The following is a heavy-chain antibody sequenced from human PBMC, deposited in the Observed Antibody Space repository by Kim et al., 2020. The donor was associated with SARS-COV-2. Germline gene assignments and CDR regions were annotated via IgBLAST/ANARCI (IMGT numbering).Heavy chain of an antibody. CDR3: SRGPWGTYYLDF. J-gene: IGHJ4*02. D-gene: IGHD1-7*01. CDR2: LETSGHT. CDR1: GFSFSEYD. V-gene: IGHV3-13*01. Sequence: GGSLRLSCAASGFSFSEYDMHWVRQAPGKGLEWVSTLETSGHTYYLDSVKARFTISRDNANNTLYLQITSLTAGDTAVYYCSRGPWGTYYLDFLGQGT.